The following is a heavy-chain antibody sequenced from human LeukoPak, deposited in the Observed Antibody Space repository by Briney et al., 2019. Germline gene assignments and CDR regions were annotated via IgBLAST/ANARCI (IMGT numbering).Heavy chain of an antibody. CDR2: IVPIFGTA. V-gene: IGHV1-69*01. CDR1: GGTFSSYA. Sequence: SVKVSCKASGGTFSSYAISWVRQAPGQGLEWMGGIVPIFGTANYAQKFQGRVTITADESTSTAYMELSSLRSEDTAVYYCARTSPVYDSSGYPEDYWGQGTLVTVSS. J-gene: IGHJ4*02. D-gene: IGHD3-22*01. CDR3: ARTSPVYDSSGYPEDY.